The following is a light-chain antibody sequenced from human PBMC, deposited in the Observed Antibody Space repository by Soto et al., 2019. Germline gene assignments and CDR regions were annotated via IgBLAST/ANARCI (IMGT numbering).Light chain of an antibody. CDR1: QSISSW. Sequence: DIQMTQSPSTLSASVGDRVTITCRASQSISSWLAWYQQKPGKAPKLLIYDASSLQSGVPSRFSGSGSGTDFTLKISSLQPEDFATYYCQHYNSYSEAFGQGTMVDI. CDR3: QHYNSYSEA. CDR2: DAS. J-gene: IGKJ1*01. V-gene: IGKV1-5*01.